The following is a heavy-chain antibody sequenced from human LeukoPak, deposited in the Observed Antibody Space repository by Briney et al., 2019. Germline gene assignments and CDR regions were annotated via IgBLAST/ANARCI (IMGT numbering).Heavy chain of an antibody. CDR2: ISSDGTYI. CDR3: AKSPGSWKFDD. D-gene: IGHD6-13*01. V-gene: IGHV3-NL1*01. J-gene: IGHJ4*02. CDR1: GFTFSSYS. Sequence: GGSLRLSCAASGFTFSSYSMNWVRQAPGKGLEWVSLISSDGTYIYYADSVRGRFTISRDNSENMLYLQMSSLRVEDTAVYYCAKSPGSWKFDDWGQGTLVTVSS.